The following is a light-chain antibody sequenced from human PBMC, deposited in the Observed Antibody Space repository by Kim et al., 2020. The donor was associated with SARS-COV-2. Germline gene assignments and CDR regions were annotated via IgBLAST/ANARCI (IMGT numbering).Light chain of an antibody. J-gene: IGLJ1*01. CDR1: SSNIGAGYD. V-gene: IGLV1-40*01. CDR3: QSYDSSLSGLYV. Sequence: VTIPCTGSSSNIGAGYDVHWYQQLPGTAPKRLIYGNSNRPSGVPDRFSGSKSGTSASLAITGLQAEDEADYYCQSYDSSLSGLYVFGTGTKVTVL. CDR2: GNS.